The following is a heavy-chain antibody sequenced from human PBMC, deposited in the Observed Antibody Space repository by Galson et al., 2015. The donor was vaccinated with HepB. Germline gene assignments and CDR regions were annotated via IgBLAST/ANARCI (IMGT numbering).Heavy chain of an antibody. V-gene: IGHV3-30-3*01. CDR3: ARDPYDFWSGPPGD. CDR1: GFTFSSYA. CDR2: ISYDGSNK. J-gene: IGHJ4*02. Sequence: SLRLSCAASGFTFSSYAMHWVRQAPGKGLEWVAVISYDGSNKYYADSVKGRFTISRDNSKNTLYLQMNSLRAEDTAVYYCARDPYDFWSGPPGDWGQGTLVTVSS. D-gene: IGHD3-3*01.